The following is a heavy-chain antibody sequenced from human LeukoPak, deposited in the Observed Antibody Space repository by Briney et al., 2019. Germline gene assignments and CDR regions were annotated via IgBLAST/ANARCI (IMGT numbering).Heavy chain of an antibody. CDR3: ARGSPRADY. CDR1: GDSISSYY. J-gene: IGHJ4*02. V-gene: IGHV4-59*01. Sequence: PSETLSLTCTVSGDSISSYYWSWIRQPPGKGLEWIGYIYYSGSTNYNPSLRSRVTMSVDTSKNQFSLKLTSVTAADTAVYYCARGSPRADYWGQGTLVTVSS. CDR2: IYYSGST.